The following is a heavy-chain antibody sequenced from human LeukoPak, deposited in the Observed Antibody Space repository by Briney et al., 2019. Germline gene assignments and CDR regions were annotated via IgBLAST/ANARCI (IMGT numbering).Heavy chain of an antibody. CDR1: GGSISSSSYY. J-gene: IGHJ4*02. D-gene: IGHD3-10*01. CDR3: ARRITMVRGLDY. V-gene: IGHV4-61*05. Sequence: SETLSLTCTVSGGSISSSSYYWGWIRQPPGKGLEWIGYIYYSGSTNYNPSLKSRVTISVGTSKNQFSLKLSSVTAADTAVYYCARRITMVRGLDYWGQGTLVTVSS. CDR2: IYYSGST.